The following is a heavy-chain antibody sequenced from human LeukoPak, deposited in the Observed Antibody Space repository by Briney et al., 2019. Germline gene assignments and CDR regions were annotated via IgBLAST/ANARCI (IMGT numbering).Heavy chain of an antibody. Sequence: SETLCLTCAVYGGSFSDYYWSRIRQPPGKGLEWIEETNHSGSTNYNPSLKSRVTISVDTSKNQFSLKLSSVTAADTAVYYCARGRKGRYSSSPKFDYWGQGTLVTASS. CDR1: GGSFSDYY. CDR3: ARGRKGRYSSSPKFDY. D-gene: IGHD6-13*01. J-gene: IGHJ4*02. V-gene: IGHV4-34*01. CDR2: TNHSGST.